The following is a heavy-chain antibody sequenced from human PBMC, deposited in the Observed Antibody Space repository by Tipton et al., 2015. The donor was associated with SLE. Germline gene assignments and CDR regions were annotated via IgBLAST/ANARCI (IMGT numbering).Heavy chain of an antibody. J-gene: IGHJ3*02. CDR3: ARDRTVTHDAFDI. V-gene: IGHV4-59*01. Sequence: TLSLTCTVSGGSISSYYWSWIRQPPGKGLEWIEYIYYSGSTNYNPSLKSRVTISVDTSKNQFSLKLSSVTAADTAVYYCARDRTVTHDAFDIWGQGTMVTVSS. D-gene: IGHD4-17*01. CDR1: GGSISSYY. CDR2: IYYSGST.